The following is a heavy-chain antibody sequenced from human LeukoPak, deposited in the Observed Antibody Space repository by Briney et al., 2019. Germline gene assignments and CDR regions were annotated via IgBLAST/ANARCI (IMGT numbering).Heavy chain of an antibody. J-gene: IGHJ5*02. CDR2: IYHSGST. CDR1: GGSISSSNW. V-gene: IGHV4-4*02. Sequence: PSGTLSLTCAVSGGSISSSNWWSWVRQPPGKGLEWIGEIYHSGSTNYNPSLKSRVTISVDKSKNQFSLKLSSVTAADTAVYYCARDSAHDGLAAAGTKINWFDPWGQGTLVTVSS. CDR3: ARDSAHDGLAAAGTKINWFDP. D-gene: IGHD6-13*01.